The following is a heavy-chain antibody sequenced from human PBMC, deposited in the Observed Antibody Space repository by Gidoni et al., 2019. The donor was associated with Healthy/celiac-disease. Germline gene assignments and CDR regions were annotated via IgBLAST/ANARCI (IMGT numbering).Heavy chain of an antibody. V-gene: IGHV3-15*01. Sequence: EVQLVESGGGLVKPGGSIRLSCAASGFPFSNAWMSWVRQAPGKGLEWVGRIKSKTDGGTTDYAAPLKGRFTTSRDDSKNTLYLQMNSLKTEDTAVYYCTTGGEIVVVDGFTLWGQGTLVTVSS. D-gene: IGHD3-22*01. CDR1: GFPFSNAW. CDR2: IKSKTDGGTT. CDR3: TTGGEIVVVDGFTL. J-gene: IGHJ4*02.